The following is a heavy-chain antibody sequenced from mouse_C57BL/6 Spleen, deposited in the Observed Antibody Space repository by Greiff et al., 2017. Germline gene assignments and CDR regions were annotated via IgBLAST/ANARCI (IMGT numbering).Heavy chain of an antibody. CDR1: GYTFTDYE. CDR3: TREISITTVVATDY. CDR2: IDPETGGT. V-gene: IGHV1-15*01. Sequence: VQLQESGAELVRPGASVTLSCKASGYTFTDYEMHWVKQTPVHGLEWIGAIDPETGGTAYNQKFKGKAILTADKSSSTAYMELRSLTSEDSAVYYCTREISITTVVATDYWGQGTTLTVSS. J-gene: IGHJ2*01. D-gene: IGHD1-1*01.